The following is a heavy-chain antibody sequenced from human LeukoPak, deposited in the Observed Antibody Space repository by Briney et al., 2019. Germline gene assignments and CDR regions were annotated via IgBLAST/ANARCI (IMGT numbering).Heavy chain of an antibody. CDR3: AKDLPDRYSLEY. Sequence: GGSLRLSCAASGFTFRNYAMYWVRQAPGKGLEWVAFTNYDGSDRCYADSVKGRFTVSRDNPKNTLELQMNSLRTEDTAVYYCAKDLPDRYSLEYWGQGTMVTVPS. CDR2: TNYDGSDR. V-gene: IGHV3-30*02. D-gene: IGHD1-1*01. J-gene: IGHJ4*02. CDR1: GFTFRNYA.